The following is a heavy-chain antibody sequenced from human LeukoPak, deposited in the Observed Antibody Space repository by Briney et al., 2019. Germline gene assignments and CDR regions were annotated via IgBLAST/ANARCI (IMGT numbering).Heavy chain of an antibody. CDR2: IIPILGIA. J-gene: IGHJ5*02. V-gene: IGHV1-69*02. D-gene: IGHD6-19*01. CDR1: GGTFSSYT. Sequence: AASVKVSCKASGGTFSSYTISWVRQAPGQGLEWMGRIIPILGIANYAQKFQGRVTIPADKSTSTAYMELSSLRSEDTAVYYCARSGWTANWFDPWGQGTLVTVSS. CDR3: ARSGWTANWFDP.